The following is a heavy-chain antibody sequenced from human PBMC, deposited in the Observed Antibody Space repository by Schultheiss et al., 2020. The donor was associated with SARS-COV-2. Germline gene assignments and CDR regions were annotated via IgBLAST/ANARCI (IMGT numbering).Heavy chain of an antibody. CDR3: ARDTGRGYCSSTSCSDYYYYYMDV. V-gene: IGHV4-59*12. CDR1: GGSISSYY. Sequence: SETLSLTCTVSGGSISSYYWSWIRQPPGKGLEWIGYIYYSGSTYYNPSLKSRVTMSVDTSKNQFSLKLSSVTAADTAVYYCARDTGRGYCSSTSCSDYYYYYMDVWGKGTTVTVSS. D-gene: IGHD2-2*01. CDR2: IYYSGST. J-gene: IGHJ6*03.